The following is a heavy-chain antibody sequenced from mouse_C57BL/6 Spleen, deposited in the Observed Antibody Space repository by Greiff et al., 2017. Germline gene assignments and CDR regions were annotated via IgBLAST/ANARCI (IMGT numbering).Heavy chain of an antibody. V-gene: IGHV1-19*01. Sequence: DVQLQESGPVLVKPGASVKMSCKASGYTFTDYYMNWVKQSHGKSLEWIGVINPYNGGTSYNQKFKGKATLTVDKSSSTAYMELNSLTSEDSAVYYCARDDYDEGFAYWGQGTLVTVSA. J-gene: IGHJ3*01. CDR1: GYTFTDYY. D-gene: IGHD2-4*01. CDR3: ARDDYDEGFAY. CDR2: INPYNGGT.